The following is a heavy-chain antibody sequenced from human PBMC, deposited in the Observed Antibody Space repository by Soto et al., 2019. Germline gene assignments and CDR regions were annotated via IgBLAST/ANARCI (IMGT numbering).Heavy chain of an antibody. CDR3: ARDGDVNTGFGKDY. D-gene: IGHD3-16*01. V-gene: IGHV3-33*01. Sequence: QVQLVESGGGVVQPGRSLRLSCAASGFTFSSYGMHWVRQAPGKGLEWVAFIWHDGSNKFYAESVKGRFTISRDNSKNTLYLQMTSLSAEETAMYYCARDGDVNTGFGKDYWGQGTLVTVSS. J-gene: IGHJ4*02. CDR2: IWHDGSNK. CDR1: GFTFSSYG.